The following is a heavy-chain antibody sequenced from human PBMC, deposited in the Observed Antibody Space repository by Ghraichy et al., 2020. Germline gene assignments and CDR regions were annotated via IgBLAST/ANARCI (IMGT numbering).Heavy chain of an antibody. CDR1: GYTFTSYY. V-gene: IGHV1-46*01. CDR2: INPSGGST. D-gene: IGHD3-3*01. Sequence: ASVKVSCKASGYTFTSYYMHWVRQAPGQGLEWMGIINPSGGSTSYAQKFQGRVTMTRDTSTSTVYMELSSLRSEDTAVYYCARAPRFGVVMTNAFDIWGQGTIVTVSS. CDR3: ARAPRFGVVMTNAFDI. J-gene: IGHJ3*02.